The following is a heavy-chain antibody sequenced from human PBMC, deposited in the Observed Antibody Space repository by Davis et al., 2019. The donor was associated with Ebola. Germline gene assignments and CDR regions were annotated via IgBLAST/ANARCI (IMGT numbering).Heavy chain of an antibody. CDR1: GFTFSSYG. Sequence: GESLKISCAASGFTFSSYGMHWVSQAPGKGLEWVAVIWYDGSNKYYADSVKGRFTISRDNSKNTLYLQMNSLRAEDTAVYYCARDRGAGGAAVYYWGQGTLVTVSS. CDR2: IWYDGSNK. J-gene: IGHJ4*02. D-gene: IGHD6-13*01. CDR3: ARDRGAGGAAVYY. V-gene: IGHV3-33*01.